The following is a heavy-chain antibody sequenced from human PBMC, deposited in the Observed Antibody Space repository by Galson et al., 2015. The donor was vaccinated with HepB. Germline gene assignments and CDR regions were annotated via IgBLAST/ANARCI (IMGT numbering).Heavy chain of an antibody. V-gene: IGHV1-69*13. CDR1: GGTFSSYA. CDR3: ARADRGVLMVYASFDY. D-gene: IGHD2-8*01. CDR2: IIPIFGTA. Sequence: SVKVSCKASGGTFSSYAISWVRQAPGQGLEWMGGIIPIFGTANYAQKFQGRVTITADESTSTAYMELSSLRSEDTAVYYCARADRGVLMVYASFDYWGQGTLVTVSS. J-gene: IGHJ4*02.